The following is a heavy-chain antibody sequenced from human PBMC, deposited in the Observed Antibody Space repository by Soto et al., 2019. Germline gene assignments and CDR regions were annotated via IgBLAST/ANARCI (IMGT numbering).Heavy chain of an antibody. Sequence: PGGSLRLSCAASGFTFSNHWMTWVRQAPGKGQEWVASVKQDGSEIYYVDSVKGRFTISRDNARNSLFLQLNSLRAEDTAMYYCARDPGISSGWYYFDYWCQGTLVTVSA. D-gene: IGHD6-19*01. J-gene: IGHJ4*02. CDR3: ARDPGISSGWYYFDY. CDR2: VKQDGSEI. V-gene: IGHV3-7*05. CDR1: GFTFSNHW.